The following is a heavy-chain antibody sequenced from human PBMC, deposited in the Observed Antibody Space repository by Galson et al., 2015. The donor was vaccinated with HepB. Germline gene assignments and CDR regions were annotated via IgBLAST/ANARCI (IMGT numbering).Heavy chain of an antibody. CDR1: GFTFSNYW. D-gene: IGHD6-13*01. V-gene: IGHV3-74*01. CDR2: INGALTIT. Sequence: SLRLSCAASGFTFSNYWMHWVRQAPGEGLVWVSRINGALTITNYADSVKGQFTISRDNARNTLYLQMNSLRVEDTAVYYCVRENIAASMDVWGKGTTVTVSS. J-gene: IGHJ6*03. CDR3: VRENIAASMDV.